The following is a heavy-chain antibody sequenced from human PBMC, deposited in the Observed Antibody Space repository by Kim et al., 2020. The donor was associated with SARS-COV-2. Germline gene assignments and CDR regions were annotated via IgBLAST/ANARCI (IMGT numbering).Heavy chain of an antibody. Sequence: GGSLRLSCAASGFTFSSYAMHWVRQAPGKGLEWVAVISYDGSNKYYADSVKGRFTISRDNSKNTLYLQMNSLRAEDTAVYYCARYYYDSSGWGQGTLVTVSS. CDR1: GFTFSSYA. CDR2: ISYDGSNK. V-gene: IGHV3-30-3*01. D-gene: IGHD3-22*01. CDR3: ARYYYDSSG. J-gene: IGHJ4*02.